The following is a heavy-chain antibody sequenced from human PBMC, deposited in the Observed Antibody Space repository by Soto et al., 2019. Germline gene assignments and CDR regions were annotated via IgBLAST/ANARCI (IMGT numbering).Heavy chain of an antibody. D-gene: IGHD3-22*01. Sequence: GGSLRLSCAASGFTFSSYSMNWVRQAPGKGLEWVSSISSSSSYIYYADSVKGRFTISRDNAKNSLYLQMNSLRAEDTAVYYCARVDYYDSSALLWAFDIWGHGTMVTVSS. CDR3: ARVDYYDSSALLWAFDI. J-gene: IGHJ3*02. CDR1: GFTFSSYS. CDR2: ISSSSSYI. V-gene: IGHV3-21*01.